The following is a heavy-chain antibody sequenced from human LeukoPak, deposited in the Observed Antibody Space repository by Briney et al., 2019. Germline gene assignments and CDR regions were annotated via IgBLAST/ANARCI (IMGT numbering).Heavy chain of an antibody. D-gene: IGHD5-18*01. V-gene: IGHV3-53*01. CDR2: IYSGGST. CDR1: AFTVSSNY. J-gene: IGHJ4*02. CDR3: AGHVDTAMVFDY. Sequence: GGSLRLSCAASAFTVSSNYMSWVRQAPGKGLEWVSVIYSGGSTYYADSVKGRFTISRDNSKNTLYLQMNSLRAEDTAVYYCAGHVDTAMVFDYWGQGTLVTVSS.